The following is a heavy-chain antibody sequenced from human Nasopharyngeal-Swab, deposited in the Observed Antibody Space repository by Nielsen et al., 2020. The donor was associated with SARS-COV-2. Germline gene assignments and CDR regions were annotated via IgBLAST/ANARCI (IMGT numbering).Heavy chain of an antibody. Sequence: AAVKVSCKASGYTFTDYYIHWVRQAPGQGLEYRGRINPYSGDTDSAQKFQGRVTVTRDTSINTAYMHLGSLRSDDTAVYYCVRDGGDVPGITGSGPHGSYWGQGTQVTVSS. CDR1: GYTFTDYY. CDR2: INPYSGDT. J-gene: IGHJ4*02. V-gene: IGHV1-2*06. CDR3: VRDGGDVPGITGSGPHGSY. D-gene: IGHD6-13*01.